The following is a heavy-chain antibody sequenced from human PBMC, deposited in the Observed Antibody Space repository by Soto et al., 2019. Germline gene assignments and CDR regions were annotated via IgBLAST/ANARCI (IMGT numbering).Heavy chain of an antibody. Sequence: EVQVVESGGGLVKPGGSLRLSCATSGFSFSTYNMNWVRQAPGKGLEWVSSINGRSNYKYYTDSVEGRFAISRDNPKNSLYLQMDSLRVEDTAVYYCVREDGLVGSNSAFDYWGQGTLVTVSS. D-gene: IGHD1-26*01. J-gene: IGHJ4*02. CDR3: VREDGLVGSNSAFDY. CDR2: INGRSNYK. CDR1: GFSFSTYN. V-gene: IGHV3-21*02.